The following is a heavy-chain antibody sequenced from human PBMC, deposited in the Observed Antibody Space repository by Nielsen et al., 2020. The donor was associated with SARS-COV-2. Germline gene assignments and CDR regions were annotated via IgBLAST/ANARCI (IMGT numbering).Heavy chain of an antibody. V-gene: IGHV3-23*03. CDR1: GFTFSSYA. Sequence: GGSLRLSCAASGFTFSSYAMSWVRQAPGKGLEWVSVIYSGGSSTYYADSVKGRFTISRDNSKNTLYLQMNSLRAEDTAVYYCATNVRGNTAMVLHGMDVWGQGTTVTVSS. CDR3: ATNVRGNTAMVLHGMDV. J-gene: IGHJ6*02. CDR2: IYSGGSST. D-gene: IGHD5-18*01.